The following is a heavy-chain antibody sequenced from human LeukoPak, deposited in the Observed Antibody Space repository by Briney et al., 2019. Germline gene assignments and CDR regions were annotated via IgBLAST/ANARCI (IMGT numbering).Heavy chain of an antibody. D-gene: IGHD3-22*01. V-gene: IGHV1-2*02. Sequence: ASVKVSCKASGYTFTSYDINWVRQATGQGLEWMGWINPNSGGTNYAQKFQGRVTMTRDTSISTAYMELSRLRSDDTAVYYCARAYYYDSSADYWGQGTLVTVSS. CDR1: GYTFTSYD. CDR3: ARAYYYDSSADY. CDR2: INPNSGGT. J-gene: IGHJ4*02.